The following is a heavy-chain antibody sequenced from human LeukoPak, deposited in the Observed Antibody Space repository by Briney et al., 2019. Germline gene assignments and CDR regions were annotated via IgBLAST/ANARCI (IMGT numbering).Heavy chain of an antibody. CDR3: ARQTGSYYYYMDV. V-gene: IGHV4-34*01. CDR1: GGSFSGYH. CDR2: INHSGST. J-gene: IGHJ6*03. Sequence: PSETVSLTCAVYGGSFSGYHWSWIRQPPGKGLEWIGEINHSGSTYFNPSLKSRVTISVDTSKNQFSLNLISVTAADTAVYYCARQTGSYYYYMDVWGKGTTVTISS.